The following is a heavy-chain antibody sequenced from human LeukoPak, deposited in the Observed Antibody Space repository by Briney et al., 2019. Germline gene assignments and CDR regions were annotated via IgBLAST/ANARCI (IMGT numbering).Heavy chain of an antibody. CDR3: AGGVYSAEIVGDY. Sequence: GGSLRLSCVASGFTVSSNYMTWVRQAPGKGLEWVSVIYSGGSTYYADSVKGRFTISRDNSKNTVFLQMNSLRDEDTAVYYCAGGVYSAEIVGDYWGQGTLVTISS. V-gene: IGHV3-53*01. CDR1: GFTVSSNY. J-gene: IGHJ4*02. CDR2: IYSGGST. D-gene: IGHD1-26*01.